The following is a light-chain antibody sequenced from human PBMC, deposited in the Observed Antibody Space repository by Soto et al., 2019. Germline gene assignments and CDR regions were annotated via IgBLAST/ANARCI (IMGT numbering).Light chain of an antibody. CDR1: SSDVGSYNL. CDR2: EVS. V-gene: IGLV2-23*02. J-gene: IGLJ1*01. CDR3: CSYAGSSTLNYV. Sequence: QSVLTQPASVSGSPGQSITISCIGTSSDVGSYNLVSWYQQHPGKAPKLMIYEVSKRPSGVSNRFSGSKSGNTASLTISGLQAEDEADYYCCSYAGSSTLNYVFGTGTKVTVL.